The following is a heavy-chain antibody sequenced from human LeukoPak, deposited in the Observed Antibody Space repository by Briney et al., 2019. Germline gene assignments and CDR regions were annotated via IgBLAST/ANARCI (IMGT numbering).Heavy chain of an antibody. CDR3: ARGRGNIVLIPSEYYMDV. V-gene: IGHV4-39*07. CDR1: GGSISSSSYY. Sequence: SETLSLTCTVSGGSISSSSYYWGWIRQPPGKGLEWIGSIYYSGSTYYNPSLKSRVTISVDTSKNQFSLKLSSVTAADTAVYYCARGRGNIVLIPSEYYMDVWGKGTTVTVSS. J-gene: IGHJ6*03. CDR2: IYYSGST. D-gene: IGHD2-8*01.